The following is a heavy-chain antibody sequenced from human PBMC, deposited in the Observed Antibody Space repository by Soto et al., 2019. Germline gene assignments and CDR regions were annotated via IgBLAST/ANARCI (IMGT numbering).Heavy chain of an antibody. J-gene: IGHJ6*02. CDR2: INTDGSST. CDR1: GLNLRSHL. CDR3: ARDIFAAAGINMEV. V-gene: IGHV3-74*01. D-gene: IGHD6-13*01. Sequence: GLSLILFWASSGLNLRSHLLRLVRQEPGKGLVWVSRINTDGSSTTYADSVKGRFSISRDNAKNTLSLQMNSLRAEDTAVYYCARDIFAAAGINMEVRGQGTTVTVSS.